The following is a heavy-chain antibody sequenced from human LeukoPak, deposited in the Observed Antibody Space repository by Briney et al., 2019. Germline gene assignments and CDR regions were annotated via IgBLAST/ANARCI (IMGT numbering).Heavy chain of an antibody. J-gene: IGHJ4*02. CDR3: ARSLQQWLAFDY. CDR1: GASVSSGIYY. Sequence: SETLSLTCSVSGASVSSGIYYWNWIRQPPGKGLEWIGYVYYTGSTNHNPSLKSRVSMSVDTSRNHFSLNLTSLTAADTAMYFCARSLQQWLAFDYWGQGSLVTVSS. V-gene: IGHV4-61*01. D-gene: IGHD6-19*01. CDR2: VYYTGST.